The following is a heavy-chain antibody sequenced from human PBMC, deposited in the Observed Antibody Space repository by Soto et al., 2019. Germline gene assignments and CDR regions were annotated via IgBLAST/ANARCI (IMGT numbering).Heavy chain of an antibody. CDR1: GYSFTSNW. CDR2: IYPGDSYT. CDR3: AQFGFGDLKSYRTSRGGMDV. J-gene: IGHJ6*02. V-gene: IGHV5-51*01. D-gene: IGHD3-10*01. Sequence: EVQLVQSGAEVKQSGESLKISCKGSGYSFTSNWIGWVRQMPGRGLEWIGIIYPGDSYTTYGPSFEGQVTISADKSISTAYLQWSSLKASDSDRYYCAQFGFGDLKSYRTSRGGMDVWGQGTTVIVS.